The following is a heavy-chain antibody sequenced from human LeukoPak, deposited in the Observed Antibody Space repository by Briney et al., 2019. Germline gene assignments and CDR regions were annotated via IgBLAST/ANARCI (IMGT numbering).Heavy chain of an antibody. CDR1: GGSIGSYY. Sequence: SETLSLTCTVSGGSIGSYYWSWIRQPPGKGLERIGYIYYSASTNYNPSLKSRVTISVDTSKNQFSLKLSSVTAADTAVYYCARGGPGIAAAGTFDYWGQGNLVTVSS. CDR2: IYYSAST. CDR3: ARGGPGIAAAGTFDY. J-gene: IGHJ4*02. V-gene: IGHV4-59*01. D-gene: IGHD6-13*01.